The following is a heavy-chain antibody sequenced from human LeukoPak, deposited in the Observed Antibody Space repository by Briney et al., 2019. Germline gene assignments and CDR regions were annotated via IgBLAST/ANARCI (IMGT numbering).Heavy chain of an antibody. V-gene: IGHV3-66*01. CDR3: ASRDKGYYYGMDV. CDR1: GFTGSSNY. Sequence: PGGSLRLSCAASGFTGSSNYMSWVRQAPGKGLEWVSIISGGGSTYYADSVKGRFTISRDNSKNTLSLQMNSLRAEDTAVYYCASRDKGYYYGMDVWGQGTTVTVSS. J-gene: IGHJ6*02. D-gene: IGHD5-24*01. CDR2: ISGGGST.